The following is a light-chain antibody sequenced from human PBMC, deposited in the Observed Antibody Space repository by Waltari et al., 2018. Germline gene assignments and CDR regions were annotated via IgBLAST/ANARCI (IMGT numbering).Light chain of an antibody. J-gene: IGLJ2*01. CDR3: ATWDDRQTGYVV. V-gene: IGLV1-44*01. CDR1: SSNIGSNA. CDR2: SNS. Sequence: QSALTQPPSASGTPGQRVIISCSGSSSNIGSNAVSWYRQFPGTAPRLLIYSNSGRTSGVPDRFSGSKSGTSASLTISGLQSDDAADYYCATWDDRQTGYVVFGGGTKLTVL.